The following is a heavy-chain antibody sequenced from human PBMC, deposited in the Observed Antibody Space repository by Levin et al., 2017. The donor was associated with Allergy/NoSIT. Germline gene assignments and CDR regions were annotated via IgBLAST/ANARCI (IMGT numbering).Heavy chain of an antibody. CDR1: GYTFTNYG. V-gene: IGHV1-18*01. CDR3: ARDGVYDFRSPHYWGYFDL. D-gene: IGHD3/OR15-3a*01. Sequence: PGASVKVSCKASGYTFTNYGVSWVRQFPGQGLEWMGWISGYNGNTNYPQKFQGRVTLTIDTSTTTVFMELRGLTSDDTAVYYCARDGVYDFRSPHYWGYFDLWGQGTLVTVSS. CDR2: ISGYNGNT. J-gene: IGHJ5*02.